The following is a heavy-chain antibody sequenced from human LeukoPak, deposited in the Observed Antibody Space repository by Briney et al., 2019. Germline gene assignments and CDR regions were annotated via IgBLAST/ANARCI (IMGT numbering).Heavy chain of an antibody. V-gene: IGHV4-59*01. CDR3: ARVGPAADWGYYFDY. CDR2: IYYSGST. Sequence: PSETLSLTCTVSGGSISSYYWSWIRQPPGKGLEWIGYIYYSGSTNYNPSLKSRVTISVDTSKNQFSLKLSSVTAADTAVYYCARVGPAADWGYYFDYWGQGTLVTVSS. D-gene: IGHD6-13*01. J-gene: IGHJ4*02. CDR1: GGSISSYY.